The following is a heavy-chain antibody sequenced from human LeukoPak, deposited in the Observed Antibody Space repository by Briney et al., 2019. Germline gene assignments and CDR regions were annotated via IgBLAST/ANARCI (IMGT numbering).Heavy chain of an antibody. J-gene: IGHJ6*02. Sequence: SVKVSCKTSGGTFSTSAITWVRQAPGQGLEWMGRIIPVLNITTYAQRFQGRVTITADTSTSTVYMELSSLRSEETAVYYCARDQGLTAPPPYGLDVWGQGTTVIVSS. V-gene: IGHV1-69*04. CDR1: GGTFSTSA. CDR3: ARDQGLTAPPPYGLDV. D-gene: IGHD5-18*01. CDR2: IIPVLNIT.